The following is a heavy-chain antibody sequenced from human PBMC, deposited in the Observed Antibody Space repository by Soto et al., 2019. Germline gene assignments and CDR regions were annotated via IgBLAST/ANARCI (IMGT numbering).Heavy chain of an antibody. CDR1: GGSFSGYY. J-gene: IGHJ4*02. D-gene: IGHD3-10*01. Sequence: LETLSLTCAVYGGSFSGYYWSWIRQPPGKGLEWIGEINHSGSTNYNPSLKSRVTISVDTSKNQFSLKLSSVTAADTAVYYCARAERITMVRGVTLFDYWGQGTLVTVSS. CDR3: ARAERITMVRGVTLFDY. CDR2: INHSGST. V-gene: IGHV4-34*01.